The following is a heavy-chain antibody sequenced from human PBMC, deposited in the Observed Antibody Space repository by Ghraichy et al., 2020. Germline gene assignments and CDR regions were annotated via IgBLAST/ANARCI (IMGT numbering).Heavy chain of an antibody. CDR2: TYYRSKWYN. CDR1: GDSVSRNNAA. D-gene: IGHD6-25*01. J-gene: IGHJ3*01. V-gene: IGHV6-1*01. Sequence: SQTLSLTCAISGDSVSRNNAAWNWIRYSPSRGLEWLGRTYYRSKWYNDYAVSVESRVTINPDTSKNQFSLQLYSVTPEDTAVYYCASGYAPDFWGQGTVVTVSS. CDR3: ASGYAPDF.